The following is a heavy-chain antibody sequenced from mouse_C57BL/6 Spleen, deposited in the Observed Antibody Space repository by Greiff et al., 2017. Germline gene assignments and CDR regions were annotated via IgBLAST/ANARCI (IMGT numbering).Heavy chain of an antibody. V-gene: IGHV1-22*01. CDR1: GYTFTDYN. J-gene: IGHJ4*01. CDR2: INPNNGGT. Sequence: EVKLVESGPELVKPGASVKMSCKASGYTFTDYNMHWVKQSHGKSLEWIGDINPNNGGTSYNQKFKGKATLTVNKSSSTAYMELRSLTSEDSAVYYCARRLQAMDYWGQGTSVTVSS. CDR3: ARRLQAMDY. D-gene: IGHD1-2*01.